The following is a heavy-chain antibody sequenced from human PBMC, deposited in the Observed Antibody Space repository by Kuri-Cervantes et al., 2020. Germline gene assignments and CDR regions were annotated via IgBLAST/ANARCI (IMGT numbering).Heavy chain of an antibody. CDR3: TTDRISYNDFWSGYYFPDY. J-gene: IGHJ4*02. Sequence: GGSLRLSCVGSGFTFSNAWMGWARQVQGKGLEWVGRNKKKPGGETAECAAPVKGRFTISRDDSKNTLYLQMNSLKTEDTAVYYCTTDRISYNDFWSGYYFPDYWGQGTLVTVSS. V-gene: IGHV3-15*01. CDR2: NKKKPGGETA. CDR1: GFTFSNAW. D-gene: IGHD3-3*01.